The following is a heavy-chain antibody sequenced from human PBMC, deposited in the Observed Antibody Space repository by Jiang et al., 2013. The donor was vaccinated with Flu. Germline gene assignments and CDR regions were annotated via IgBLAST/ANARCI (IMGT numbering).Heavy chain of an antibody. CDR2: IYWDDDK. CDR1: GLSLSTSGEG. D-gene: IGHD1-26*01. J-gene: IGHJ4*02. V-gene: IGHV2-5*02. Sequence: KPTQTLTLTCTFSGLSLSTSGEGVGWIRQPPGKALEWLALIYWDDDKRYTPSLKSRLTITKDTSKNQVVLTMTNVDPVDTATYYCAHRVRRGNYYADFDYWGQGTLVTVSS. CDR3: AHRVRRGNYYADFDY.